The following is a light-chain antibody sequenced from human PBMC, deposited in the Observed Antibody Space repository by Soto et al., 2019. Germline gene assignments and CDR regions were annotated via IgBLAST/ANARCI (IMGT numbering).Light chain of an antibody. CDR1: QGISNY. CDR3: QKYNSAPPFT. V-gene: IGKV1-27*01. Sequence: DIQMTQSPSSLSASVGDRVTITCRASQGISNYLAWYQQKPGKVPKLLIYAASTLQSGVPSRFSGSGSGTDFTLTISRLQPEDVATDYCQKYNSAPPFTFGPGTKVDIK. CDR2: AAS. J-gene: IGKJ3*01.